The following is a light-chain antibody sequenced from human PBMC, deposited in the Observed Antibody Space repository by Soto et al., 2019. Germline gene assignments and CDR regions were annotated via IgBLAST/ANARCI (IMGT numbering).Light chain of an antibody. J-gene: IGLJ2*01. Sequence: QSALTQPRSVSGSPGQSVTISCTGTSSDVGAYNYVSWYQQHPGKAPQLMIYDVSKRPSGVPDRFSGSKSGNTASLTISGLQAEDEADYHCCSYAGNVVFGGGTKVTVL. CDR2: DVS. V-gene: IGLV2-11*01. CDR1: SSDVGAYNY. CDR3: CSYAGNVV.